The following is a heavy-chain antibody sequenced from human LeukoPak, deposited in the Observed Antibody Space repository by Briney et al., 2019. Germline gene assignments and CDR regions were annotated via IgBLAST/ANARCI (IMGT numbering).Heavy chain of an antibody. V-gene: IGHV4-34*01. Sequence: SETLSLTCAVYGGSFSGYYWSWIRQPPGKGLEWIGEINHSGSTNYNPSLKSRVTISVDTSKNQFSLKLSSVTAADTAVYYCARGRIGSIWLQLAFDIWGQGTMVTVSS. J-gene: IGHJ3*02. D-gene: IGHD5-12*01. CDR1: GGSFSGYY. CDR2: INHSGST. CDR3: ARGRIGSIWLQLAFDI.